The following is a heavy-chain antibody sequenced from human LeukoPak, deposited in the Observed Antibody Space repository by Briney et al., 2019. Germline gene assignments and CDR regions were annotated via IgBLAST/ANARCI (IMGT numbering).Heavy chain of an antibody. D-gene: IGHD6-19*01. J-gene: IGHJ6*03. CDR2: IKQDGSEK. V-gene: IGHV3-7*01. Sequence: GGSLRLSCAASGFTFSSYWMSWVRQAPGKGLEWVANIKQDGSEKYYVDSVKGRFTISRDNAKNSLYLQMNSLRAEDTAVYYCARGGGGWPYYYYYMDVWGKGTTVTVSS. CDR1: GFTFSSYW. CDR3: ARGGGGWPYYYYYMDV.